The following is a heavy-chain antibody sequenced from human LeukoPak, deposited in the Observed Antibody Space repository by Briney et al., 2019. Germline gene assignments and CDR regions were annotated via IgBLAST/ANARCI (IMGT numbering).Heavy chain of an antibody. CDR2: IKDGGSEK. J-gene: IGHJ4*02. V-gene: IGHV3-7*05. CDR1: GFTFSDYS. Sequence: GGSLRLSCAASGFTFSDYSMTWVRQAPGKGLEWVATIKDGGSEKYYVDSVKGRFTISRDNAGNSVHLQMNSLRAEDTAVYYCARGGHRNLDYWGRGALVTVSS. CDR3: ARGGHRNLDY.